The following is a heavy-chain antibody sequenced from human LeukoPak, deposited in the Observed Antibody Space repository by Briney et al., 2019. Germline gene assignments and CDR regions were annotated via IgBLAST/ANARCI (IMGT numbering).Heavy chain of an antibody. CDR1: GFTLSSYE. V-gene: IGHV3-23*01. Sequence: PGGSLRLSCTASGFTLSSYEMSWIRQARGKGLEWVSSIDYSGGDTHYADSVKGRFTISRDNSKNTLYLQMNSLRAEDTAVYYCARLVAYSSSWYLMGPFDYWGQGTLVTVSS. D-gene: IGHD6-13*01. CDR2: IDYSGGDT. J-gene: IGHJ4*02. CDR3: ARLVAYSSSWYLMGPFDY.